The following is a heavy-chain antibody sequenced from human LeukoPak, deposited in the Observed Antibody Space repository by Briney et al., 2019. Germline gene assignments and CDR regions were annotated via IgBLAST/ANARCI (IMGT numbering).Heavy chain of an antibody. J-gene: IGHJ5*02. Sequence: SETLSLTCTVSGGSISSSSYYWDWIRQPPGKGLEWIGEINHSGSTNYNPSLKSRVTISVDTSKNQFSLKLSSVTAADTAVYYCARHPHDHLCWFDPWGQGTLVTASS. D-gene: IGHD2-21*01. CDR1: GGSISSSSYY. CDR3: ARHPHDHLCWFDP. CDR2: INHSGST. V-gene: IGHV4-39*01.